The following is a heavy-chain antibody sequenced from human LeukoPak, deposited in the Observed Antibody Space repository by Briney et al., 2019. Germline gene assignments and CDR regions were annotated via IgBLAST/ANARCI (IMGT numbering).Heavy chain of an antibody. D-gene: IGHD3-10*01. Sequence: GGSLRLSCAASGFTFSRYAMSWVRQAPGKGLEWVAGISDSGGSTNYADSVKGRFTISRDNPKNTLYLQMNSLRAEDTAVYFCAKRGIVIRAVIIVGFHKEAYYFDYWGQGALVTVSS. CDR1: GFTFSRYA. J-gene: IGHJ4*02. V-gene: IGHV3-23*01. CDR3: AKRGIVIRAVIIVGFHKEAYYFDY. CDR2: ISDSGGST.